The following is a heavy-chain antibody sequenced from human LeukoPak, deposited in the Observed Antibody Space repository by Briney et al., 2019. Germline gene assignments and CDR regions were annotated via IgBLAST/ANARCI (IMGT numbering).Heavy chain of an antibody. CDR3: ARTIAVAGMYFDY. Sequence: SGPALVKPTQTLTLTCTFSGFSFSTSGMCVSWIRQPPGKALEWLARIDWDDDKYYSTSLKTRLTISKDTSKNHVVLTMTNMDPVDTAAYYCARTIAVAGMYFDYWGQGTLVTVSS. J-gene: IGHJ4*02. CDR2: IDWDDDK. CDR1: GFSFSTSGMC. D-gene: IGHD6-19*01. V-gene: IGHV2-70*11.